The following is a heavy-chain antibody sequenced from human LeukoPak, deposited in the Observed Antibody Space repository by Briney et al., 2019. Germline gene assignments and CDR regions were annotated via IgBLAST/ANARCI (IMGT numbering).Heavy chain of an antibody. D-gene: IGHD3-22*01. CDR3: AKDFNYHDPDYFDY. CDR2: ISGDGGST. V-gene: IGHV3-43*02. J-gene: IGHJ4*02. CDR1: GFTFDDYA. Sequence: PGGSLRLSCAASGFTFDDYAMHWVRQAPGKGLEWVSLISGDGGSTYYADSVKGRFTISRDNSKNSLYLQMNSLRTEDTALYYCAKDFNYHDPDYFDYWGQGTLVTVSS.